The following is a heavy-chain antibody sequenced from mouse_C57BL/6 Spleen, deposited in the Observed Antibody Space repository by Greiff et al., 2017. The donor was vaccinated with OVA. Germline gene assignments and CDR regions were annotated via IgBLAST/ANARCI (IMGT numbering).Heavy chain of an antibody. CDR2: IGPEDGET. J-gene: IGHJ2*01. CDR1: GFNIKDYY. CDR3: ARGPYSNSYFDY. Sequence: EVKLVESGAELVKPGASVKLSCTASGFNIKDYYMHWVKQRTEQGLEWIGRIGPEDGETKYAPKFQGKVTITADTSSNTAYLQLSSLTSEDTAVYYCARGPYSNSYFDYWGQGTTLTVSS. D-gene: IGHD2-5*01. V-gene: IGHV14-2*01.